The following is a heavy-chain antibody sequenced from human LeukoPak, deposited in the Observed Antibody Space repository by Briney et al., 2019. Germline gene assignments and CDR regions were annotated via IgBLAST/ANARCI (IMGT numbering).Heavy chain of an antibody. CDR2: IYHSGST. CDR3: ARHVTLRGSYYDSSGYSNSLDAFDI. D-gene: IGHD3-22*01. CDR1: GGSISSSNW. V-gene: IGHV4-4*02. J-gene: IGHJ3*02. Sequence: PSETLSLTCAVSGGSISSSNWWSWVRPPPGKGLEWIGEIYHSGSTNYNPSLKSRVTISVDKSKNQFSLKLSSVAAADTAVYYCARHVTLRGSYYDSSGYSNSLDAFDIWGQGTMVTVSS.